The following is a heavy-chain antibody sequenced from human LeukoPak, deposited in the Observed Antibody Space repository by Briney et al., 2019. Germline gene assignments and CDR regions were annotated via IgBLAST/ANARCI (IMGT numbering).Heavy chain of an antibody. CDR3: ARGGAYRVYYHTMDV. CDR1: GFTFSNYA. V-gene: IGHV3-30-3*01. Sequence: GGSLRLSCAASGFTFSNYAMQWVRQAPGKGLEWVAVISYDGINKYYADSVKGRFTISRDNSKNTLYLQMNSLSAEDTAVFYCARGGAYRVYYHTMDVWGQGTPVTVSS. J-gene: IGHJ6*02. D-gene: IGHD4-17*01. CDR2: ISYDGINK.